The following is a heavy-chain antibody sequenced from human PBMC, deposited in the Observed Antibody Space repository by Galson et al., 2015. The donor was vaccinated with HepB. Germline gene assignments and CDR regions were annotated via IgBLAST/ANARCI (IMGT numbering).Heavy chain of an antibody. D-gene: IGHD3-10*01. CDR1: GFTFSPYA. CDR3: AGSATFDY. Sequence: SLRLSCAASGFTFSPYAMHWVRQAPGEGLEWVALISYDGSNRYYADSVKGRFTISRDNSKNTLYLQMNSLRAEDTAVYYCAGSATFDYWGQGTLVTVSS. V-gene: IGHV3-30*03. CDR2: ISYDGSNR. J-gene: IGHJ4*02.